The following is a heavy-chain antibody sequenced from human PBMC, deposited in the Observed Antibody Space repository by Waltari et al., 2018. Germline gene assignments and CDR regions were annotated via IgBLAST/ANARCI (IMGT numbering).Heavy chain of an antibody. CDR2: ILSSGSTI. J-gene: IGHJ4*02. V-gene: IGHV3-11*01. CDR3: ARGKGYSSSSPDY. D-gene: IGHD6-13*01. Sequence: QVQLVEYGGGLVKPGGSLRLSCAASGLHFSEFDMSWISQAPGKGLCWVSYILSSGSTIYYADSVKGRFTISRYNAKNSLYLQINSLRAEDTAVYYCARGKGYSSSSPDYWGQGTLVTVSS. CDR1: GLHFSEFD.